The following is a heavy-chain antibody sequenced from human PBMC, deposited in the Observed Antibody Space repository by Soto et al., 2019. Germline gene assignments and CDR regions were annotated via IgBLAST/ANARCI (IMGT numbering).Heavy chain of an antibody. CDR2: IKSKTDGGTT. V-gene: IGHV3-15*07. D-gene: IGHD3-22*01. Sequence: GGSLRLSCAASGFTFSNAWMNWVRQAPGKGLEWVGRIKSKTDGGTTDYAAPVKGRFTISRDDSKNTQYLQMNSLKTEDTAVFYCTTPPETYYDSGGYYYGPGYFDYWGQGTLVTVSS. CDR1: GFTFSNAW. CDR3: TTPPETYYDSGGYYYGPGYFDY. J-gene: IGHJ4*02.